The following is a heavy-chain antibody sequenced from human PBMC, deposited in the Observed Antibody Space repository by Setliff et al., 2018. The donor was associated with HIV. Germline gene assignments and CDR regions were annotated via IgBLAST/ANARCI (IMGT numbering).Heavy chain of an antibody. V-gene: IGHV3-30*18. CDR1: GFFLGGYG. D-gene: IGHD2-15*01. J-gene: IGHJ6*03. CDR3: AKHECSGGCYYYMDV. CDR2: ISYDGSNK. Sequence: GGSLRLSCATSGFFLGGYGVNWVRQTPGKGLEWVAVISYDGSNKYYADSVKGRFTISRDKSKNTLYLQLNSLRAEDTAVYYCAKHECSGGCYYYMDVWGKGIMVTVSS.